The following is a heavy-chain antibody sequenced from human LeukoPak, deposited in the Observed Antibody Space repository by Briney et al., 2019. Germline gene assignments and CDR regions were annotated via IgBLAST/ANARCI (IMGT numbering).Heavy chain of an antibody. CDR2: IYYSGST. Sequence: SETLSLTCTVSGGSISSSSYYWGWIRQPPGKGLEWIGSIYYSGSTYCNPSLKSRVTISVDTSKNQFSLKLSSVTAADTAVYYCASYYDSSGSPSFDYWGQGTLVTVSS. D-gene: IGHD3-22*01. V-gene: IGHV4-39*01. J-gene: IGHJ4*02. CDR3: ASYYDSSGSPSFDY. CDR1: GGSISSSSYY.